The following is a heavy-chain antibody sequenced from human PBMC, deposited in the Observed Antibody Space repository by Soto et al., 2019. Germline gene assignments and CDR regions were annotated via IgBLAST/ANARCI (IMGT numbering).Heavy chain of an antibody. V-gene: IGHV1-2*04. J-gene: IGHJ4*02. Sequence: GASVKVSCKASGYTFTGYYMQWVRQAPGQGLEWMGWINPNSGGTNYAQKFQGWVTMTRDTSISTAYMELSRLRSDDTAVYYCARDPTIVRVGSSYYFDYWGQGTLVTVSS. CDR1: GYTFTGYY. CDR2: INPNSGGT. D-gene: IGHD2-15*01. CDR3: ARDPTIVRVGSSYYFDY.